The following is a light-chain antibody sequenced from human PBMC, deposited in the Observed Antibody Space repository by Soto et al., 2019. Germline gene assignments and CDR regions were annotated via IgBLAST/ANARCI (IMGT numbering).Light chain of an antibody. CDR3: QQYTSSPLT. V-gene: IGKV3-20*01. J-gene: IGKJ5*01. CDR1: QSVSSTH. Sequence: EIVLTQSPGTLSLSPGERATLSCRASQSVSSTHLAWYRQKAGQAPRLLIYGASSRATGIPDRFSGSGSGTYCTLTISRLEPEDFAVYYCQQYTSSPLTFGQGTRLEIK. CDR2: GAS.